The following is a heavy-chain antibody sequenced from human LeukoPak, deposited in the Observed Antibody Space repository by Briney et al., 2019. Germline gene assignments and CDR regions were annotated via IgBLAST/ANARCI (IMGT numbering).Heavy chain of an antibody. CDR1: EFTLSSYA. Sequence: PGESLRLSCAASEFTLSSYAMSWVRQAPGKGLEWVSAISGSGGNTYYADSVKGRFTISRDSSKNTLYLQMNSLRDEDTALYYCAKAGIGVVGYFDYWGQGTLVIVSS. CDR2: ISGSGGNT. J-gene: IGHJ4*02. D-gene: IGHD6-19*01. V-gene: IGHV3-23*01. CDR3: AKAGIGVVGYFDY.